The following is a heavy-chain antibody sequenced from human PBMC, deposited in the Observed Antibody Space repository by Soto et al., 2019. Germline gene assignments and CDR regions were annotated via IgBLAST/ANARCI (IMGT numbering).Heavy chain of an antibody. CDR1: GGSVRAPDW. CDR2: VHISGHS. D-gene: IGHD1-1*01. V-gene: IGHV4-4*02. Sequence: SVTLSLTCTLSGGSVRAPDWWNCVRQSPDKGLEWIAEVHISGHSNYNPSLRSRVSVSIDSSKNQFYLNLNSVTAADTAIYYCARVRQGCSANNCYFDPWGQGTQVTVSS. J-gene: IGHJ5*01. CDR3: ARVRQGCSANNCYFDP.